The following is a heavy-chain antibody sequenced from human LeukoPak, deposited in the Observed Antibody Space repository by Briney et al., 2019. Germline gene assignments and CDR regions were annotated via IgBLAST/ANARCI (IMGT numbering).Heavy chain of an antibody. CDR3: AREDSSSSGFDY. CDR1: GFTFSSYS. CDR2: ISSSSSYI. V-gene: IGHV3-21*01. D-gene: IGHD6-6*01. J-gene: IGHJ4*02. Sequence: TGGPLRLPGAPSGFTFSSYSMNGVAQAQGRGLEWGPFISSSSSYIYYADSMKGRFTISRDNAKNSLYLQMNSLRAEDTAVYDCAREDSSSSGFDYWGQGTLVTVSS.